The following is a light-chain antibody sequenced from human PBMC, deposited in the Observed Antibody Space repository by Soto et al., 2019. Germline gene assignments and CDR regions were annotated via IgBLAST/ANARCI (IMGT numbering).Light chain of an antibody. J-gene: IGLJ2*01. CDR3: QTWGTGYVV. Sequence: QSVLTQSPSASASLGASVKLTCTLSSGHSTYDIAWHQQQPDKGPRYLMNINGGGSHSKGDGIPDRFSGSSSGAERYLTISSLKSEDEADYYGQTWGTGYVVFGGGTKVTVL. CDR2: INGGGSH. V-gene: IGLV4-69*02. CDR1: SGHSTYD.